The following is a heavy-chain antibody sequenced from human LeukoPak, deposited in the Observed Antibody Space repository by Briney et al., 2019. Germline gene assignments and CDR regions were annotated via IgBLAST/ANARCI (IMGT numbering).Heavy chain of an antibody. J-gene: IGHJ4*02. CDR1: GYTSTDYY. Sequence: ASVKVSCKASGYTSTDYYMHWVRQAPGQGLEWMGWINPNSGGTNYAQKFQGRVTMTRDTSISTPYMELSRLRSDDTAVYYCARVVVTSLYFDYWGQGTLVTVSS. D-gene: IGHD3-22*01. CDR3: ARVVVTSLYFDY. V-gene: IGHV1-2*02. CDR2: INPNSGGT.